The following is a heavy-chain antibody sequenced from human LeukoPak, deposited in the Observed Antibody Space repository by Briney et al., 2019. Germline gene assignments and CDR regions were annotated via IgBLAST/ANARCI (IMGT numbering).Heavy chain of an antibody. D-gene: IGHD5-18*01. Sequence: GGSLRLSCAASGFTFSDYYMSWIRQAPGKGLEWVSYISSSGSTIYYADSVKGRFTISRDNAKNSLYLQMNSLRPEDAALYYCTKDSVAMVTTSDYWGQGTLVTVSS. V-gene: IGHV3-11*01. J-gene: IGHJ4*02. CDR1: GFTFSDYY. CDR2: ISSSGSTI. CDR3: TKDSVAMVTTSDY.